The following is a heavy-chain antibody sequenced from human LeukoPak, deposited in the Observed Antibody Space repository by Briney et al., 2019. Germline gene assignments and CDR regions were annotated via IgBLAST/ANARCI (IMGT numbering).Heavy chain of an antibody. CDR3: ARGAAGYSYG. Sequence: SETLSLTCSVSGGSISSYYWSWLRQPPGKGLEWIGHIYYSGTTNYNPSLKSRVTISINTSKNQFSLRLSSVTAADTAVYYCARGAAGYSYGWGQGTLVTVSS. CDR1: GGSISSYY. J-gene: IGHJ4*02. D-gene: IGHD5-18*01. V-gene: IGHV4-59*01. CDR2: IYYSGTT.